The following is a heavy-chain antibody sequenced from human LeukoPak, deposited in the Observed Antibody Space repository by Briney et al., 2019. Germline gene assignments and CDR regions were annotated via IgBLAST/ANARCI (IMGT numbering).Heavy chain of an antibody. J-gene: IGHJ1*01. CDR3: ARYSSGWYKYFQH. CDR1: GFTFSSYS. D-gene: IGHD6-19*01. Sequence: GGSLRLSCAASGFTFSSYSMNWVRQAPGKGLEWVSSISSSSSYIYYADSVKGRFTISRDNAKNSLYLQMNSLRAEDTAVYYCARYSSGWYKYFQHWGQGTLVTVSS. V-gene: IGHV3-21*01. CDR2: ISSSSSYI.